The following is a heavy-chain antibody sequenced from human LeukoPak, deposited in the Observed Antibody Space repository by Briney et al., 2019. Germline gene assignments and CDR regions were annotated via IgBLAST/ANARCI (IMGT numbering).Heavy chain of an antibody. CDR2: MSNDGSST. CDR3: ARDNWGSLDY. J-gene: IGHJ4*02. D-gene: IGHD7-27*01. CDR1: GFTFSTYW. V-gene: IGHV3-74*01. Sequence: GGSLRLSCVASGFTFSTYWMGWVRQAPGQGLEYVSHMSNDGSSTVYADSVKGRLTISRENAKNTLYLQMNSLRAEDTAVYYCARDNWGSLDYWGQGALITVSS.